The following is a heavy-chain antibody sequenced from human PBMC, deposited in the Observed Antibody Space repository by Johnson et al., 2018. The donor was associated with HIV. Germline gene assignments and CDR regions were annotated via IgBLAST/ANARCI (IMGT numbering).Heavy chain of an antibody. CDR3: AREGPSERAGFDI. Sequence: EVQLVESGGGLVQPGGSLRLSCAASGFTFSSNWMHWVRQAPGKGLVWVSRVNGDGSATTYADSVKGRFTISRDSAKNTLYLQMNSLRAEDTAVYYCAREGPSERAGFDIWGQGTMVTVSS. CDR1: GFTFSSNW. CDR2: VNGDGSAT. J-gene: IGHJ3*02. V-gene: IGHV3-74*01.